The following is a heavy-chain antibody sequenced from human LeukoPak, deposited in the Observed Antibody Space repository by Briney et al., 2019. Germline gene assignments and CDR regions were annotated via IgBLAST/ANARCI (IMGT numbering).Heavy chain of an antibody. D-gene: IGHD5-18*01. Sequence: GGSLRLSCAASGFTFSSYWMNWVRQAPGKGLEWVSCISSSSSYIYYADSVKGRLTISRDNAKNSLYLQMNSLRAEDTAVYYCARGGGYSNADNWFDPWGQGTLVTVSS. CDR2: ISSSSSYI. J-gene: IGHJ5*02. CDR3: ARGGGYSNADNWFDP. V-gene: IGHV3-21*01. CDR1: GFTFSSYW.